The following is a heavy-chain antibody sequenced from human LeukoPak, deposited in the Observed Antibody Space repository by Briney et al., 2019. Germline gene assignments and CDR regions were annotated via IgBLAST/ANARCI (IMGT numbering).Heavy chain of an antibody. Sequence: GGSLRLSCAASGFTFDDYAMHWVRQAPGKGLEWVSGISWNSGSIGYADSVKGRFTISRDNAKNSLYLQMNSLKAEDTAVYYCARDRSQAYYGKSFYYYYMDVWGKGTTVTVSS. CDR2: ISWNSGSI. D-gene: IGHD2-21*01. CDR1: GFTFDDYA. V-gene: IGHV3-9*01. J-gene: IGHJ6*03. CDR3: ARDRSQAYYGKSFYYYYMDV.